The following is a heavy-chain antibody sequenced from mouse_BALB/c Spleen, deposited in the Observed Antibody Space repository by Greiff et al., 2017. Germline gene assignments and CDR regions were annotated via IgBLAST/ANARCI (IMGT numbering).Heavy chain of an antibody. Sequence: VQLQQPGAELVMPGASVKMSCKASGYTFTDYWMHWVKQRPGQGLEWIGAIDTSDSYTSYNQKFKGKATLTVDESSSTAYMQLSSLTSEDSAVYYCARVRLRLRAMDYWGQGTSVTVSS. D-gene: IGHD1-2*01. V-gene: IGHV1-69*01. J-gene: IGHJ4*01. CDR1: GYTFTDYW. CDR3: ARVRLRLRAMDY. CDR2: IDTSDSYT.